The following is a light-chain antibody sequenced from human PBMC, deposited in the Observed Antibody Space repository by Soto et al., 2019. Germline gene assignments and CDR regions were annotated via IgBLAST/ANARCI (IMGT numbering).Light chain of an antibody. CDR1: QSVTSY. V-gene: IGKV3-11*01. Sequence: EIVLTQSQATLSLSPGERATLSCRASQSVTSYLAWYQQKPGQAPRLLIYDASNRATGIPARFSGSGSGTDFTLTISSLEPEDFAVYYCQQRSNWPPTFGQGTKVEIK. CDR3: QQRSNWPPT. J-gene: IGKJ1*01. CDR2: DAS.